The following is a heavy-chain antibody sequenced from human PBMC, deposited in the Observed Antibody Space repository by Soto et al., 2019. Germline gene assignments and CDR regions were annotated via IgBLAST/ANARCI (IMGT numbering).Heavy chain of an antibody. V-gene: IGHV3-23*01. D-gene: IGHD4-17*01. CDR3: AKDPDYGDYGNYYYYMDV. CDR1: GFTFSSYA. CDR2: ISGSGGST. Sequence: EVQLLESGGGWVQPGGSLRLSCAASGFTFSSYAMSWVRQAPGKGLEWVSAISGSGGSTYYADSVKGRFTISRDNSKNTLYLQLNSLRAEDTAVYYCAKDPDYGDYGNYYYYMDVWGKGTTVTVSS. J-gene: IGHJ6*03.